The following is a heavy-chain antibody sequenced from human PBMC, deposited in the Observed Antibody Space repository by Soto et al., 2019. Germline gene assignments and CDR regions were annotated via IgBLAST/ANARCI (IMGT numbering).Heavy chain of an antibody. V-gene: IGHV3-9*01. D-gene: IGHD6-19*01. J-gene: IGHJ4*02. Sequence: GGSLRLSCAASGFTFGDYAMQWVRQAPGKGLEWVSAISWNSGSIDYADSVTGRFTISTDNAKNSLYMQMNRLRAEDTALYYCAKSQTTSGWYVTTNYWGPGPWVTASS. CDR1: GFTFGDYA. CDR3: AKSQTTSGWYVTTNY. CDR2: ISWNSGSI.